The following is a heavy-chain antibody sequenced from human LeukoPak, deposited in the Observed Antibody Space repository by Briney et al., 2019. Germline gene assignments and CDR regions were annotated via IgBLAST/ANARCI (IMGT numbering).Heavy chain of an antibody. Sequence: ASVKVSCKASGYTFTSYDINWVRQATGQGLEWMGWMNPNSGNTGYAQKFQGRVTITRNTSISTAYMELSSLRSEDTAVYYCARTDKYQLHTDYWGQGTLVTVSS. CDR2: MNPNSGNT. CDR1: GYTFTSYD. CDR3: ARTDKYQLHTDY. V-gene: IGHV1-8*01. D-gene: IGHD2-2*01. J-gene: IGHJ4*02.